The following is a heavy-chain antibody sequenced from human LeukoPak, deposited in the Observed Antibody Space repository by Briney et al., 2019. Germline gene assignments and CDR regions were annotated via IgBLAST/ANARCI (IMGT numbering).Heavy chain of an antibody. CDR3: ARMPSAFDI. CDR1: RITFGHHA. J-gene: IGHJ3*02. V-gene: IGHV3-7*01. CDR2: IKQDGSEK. D-gene: IGHD2-2*01. Sequence: GSLRLSCVASRITFGHHAMNWVRQAPGKGLEWVANIKQDGSEKYYVDSVKGRFTISRDNAKNSLYLQMNSLRAEDTAVYYCARMPSAFDIWGQGTMVTVSS.